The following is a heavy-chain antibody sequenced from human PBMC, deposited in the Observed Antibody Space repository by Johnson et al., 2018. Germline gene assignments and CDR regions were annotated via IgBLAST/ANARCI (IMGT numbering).Heavy chain of an antibody. Sequence: VQLVQSGGGLVQPGRSRRLYCAASGFTVSSKYMSWVRQAPGQGLEWVAAMYSGGTTYYADSVKGRFTISRDNSKNTLYLQMNSLRAEDTGVYYCATPLLAWEREGAFDIWGQGTMVTVSS. CDR3: ATPLLAWEREGAFDI. V-gene: IGHV3-66*01. CDR2: MYSGGTT. CDR1: GFTVSSKY. J-gene: IGHJ3*02. D-gene: IGHD1-26*01.